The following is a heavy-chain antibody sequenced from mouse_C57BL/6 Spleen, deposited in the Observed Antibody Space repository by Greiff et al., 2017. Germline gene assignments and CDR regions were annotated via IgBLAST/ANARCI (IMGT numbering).Heavy chain of an antibody. V-gene: IGHV6-3*01. CDR2: IRMKSDNYAT. Sequence: EVKLMESGGGLVQPGGSMKLSCVASGFTFSNYWMNWVRQSPEKGLEWVAQIRMKSDNYATHYAESGKGRFTISRDDSKSSVYLQMNNLRAEDTGIYYCTVPFAYWGQGTLVTVSA. CDR1: GFTFSNYW. CDR3: TVPFAY. J-gene: IGHJ3*01.